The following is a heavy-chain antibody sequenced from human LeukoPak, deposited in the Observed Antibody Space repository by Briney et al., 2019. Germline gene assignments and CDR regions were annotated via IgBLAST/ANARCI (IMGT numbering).Heavy chain of an antibody. V-gene: IGHV4-39*07. J-gene: IGHJ5*02. Sequence: SETLSLTCTVSGGSISSSSYYWSWIRQPPGKGLEWIGEINHSGSTNYNPSLKSRVTISVDTSKNQFSLKLSSVTAADTAVYYCARSRQYPSFDPWGQGTLVTVSS. CDR3: ARSRQYPSFDP. D-gene: IGHD2/OR15-2a*01. CDR2: INHSGST. CDR1: GGSISSSSYY.